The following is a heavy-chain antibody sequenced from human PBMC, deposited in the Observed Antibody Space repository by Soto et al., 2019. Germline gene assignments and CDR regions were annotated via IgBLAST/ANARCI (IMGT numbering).Heavy chain of an antibody. CDR3: AREHTSTVWYYFDY. D-gene: IGHD4-17*01. Sequence: PSETLSLTCTVSGGSFSSYYWSWIRQPPGKGLEWIGYIYYSGSTNYNPSLKSRVTISVDTSKNQFSLKLSSVTAADTAVYYCAREHTSTVWYYFDYWGQGTLVTVSS. J-gene: IGHJ4*02. V-gene: IGHV4-59*01. CDR2: IYYSGST. CDR1: GGSFSSYY.